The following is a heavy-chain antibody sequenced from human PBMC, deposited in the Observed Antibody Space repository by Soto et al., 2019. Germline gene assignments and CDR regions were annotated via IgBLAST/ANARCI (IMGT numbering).Heavy chain of an antibody. CDR1: GFTFSSYS. D-gene: IGHD3-16*01. CDR2: ISSSSSYI. Sequence: GGSLRLSCAASGFTFSSYSMNWVRQAPGKGLEWVSSISSSSSYIYYADSVKGRFTISRDNAKNSLYLQMNSLRAEDTAVYYCARAWGQPGYYYYYMDVWGKGTTVTVSS. J-gene: IGHJ6*03. CDR3: ARAWGQPGYYYYYMDV. V-gene: IGHV3-21*01.